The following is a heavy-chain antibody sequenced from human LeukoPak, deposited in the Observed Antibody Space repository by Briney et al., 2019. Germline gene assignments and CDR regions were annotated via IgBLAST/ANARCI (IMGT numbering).Heavy chain of an antibody. Sequence: GGSLRLSCAASGFTFSTYWMHWVRQDPGKGLGWVSRIKSDGSITSYADSVRGRFTISRDNAKNTLFLQMNSLRAEDTAVYYCARDRGSSDWYGFDPWGQGTLVTVSS. CDR3: ARDRGSSDWYGFDP. CDR1: GFTFSTYW. CDR2: IKSDGSIT. D-gene: IGHD6-19*01. V-gene: IGHV3-74*01. J-gene: IGHJ5*02.